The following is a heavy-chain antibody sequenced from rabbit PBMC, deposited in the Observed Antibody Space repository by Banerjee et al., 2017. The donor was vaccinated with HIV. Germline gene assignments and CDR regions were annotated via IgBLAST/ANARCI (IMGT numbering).Heavy chain of an antibody. Sequence: QSLEESGGDLVKPGASLTLTCTASGFSFSSSYYICWVRQAPGKGLEWIGCIYTGDGNSYHANWAKGRFTISKTPSTTVTLQMTSLTAADTATYFCARRNAGYHAYGVSTFNLWGQGTLVTVS. CDR3: ARRNAGYHAYGVSTFNL. CDR1: GFSFSSSYY. CDR2: IYTGDGNS. D-gene: IGHD6-1*01. J-gene: IGHJ4*01. V-gene: IGHV1S40*01.